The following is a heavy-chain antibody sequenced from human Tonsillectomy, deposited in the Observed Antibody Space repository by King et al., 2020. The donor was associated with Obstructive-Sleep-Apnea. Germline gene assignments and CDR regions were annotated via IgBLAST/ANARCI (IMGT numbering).Heavy chain of an antibody. CDR3: AKGTTHFDY. CDR1: GFSFTSYG. Sequence: QVQLVESGGGVVQPGRSLRLSCAASGFSFTSYGMHWVRQAPGKGLEWVALIWYDGSKKYYADSVKGRFTTSRDNSKNTLYLQMNSLRAEDTAMYYCAKGTTHFDYWGQGTLVTVSS. CDR2: IWYDGSKK. D-gene: IGHD1-7*01. V-gene: IGHV3-33*06. J-gene: IGHJ4*02.